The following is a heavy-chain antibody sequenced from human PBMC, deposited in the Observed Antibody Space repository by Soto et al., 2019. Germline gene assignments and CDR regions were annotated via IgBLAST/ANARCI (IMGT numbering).Heavy chain of an antibody. CDR1: GFTVSSNY. J-gene: IGHJ3*02. CDR3: ATPTRLVGATDAFDI. D-gene: IGHD1-26*01. CDR2: IYSGGST. Sequence: GGSLRLSCVASGFTVSSNYMSWVRQAPGKGLEWVSVIYSGGSTYYADSVKGRFTISRDNSKNTLYLQMNSLRAEDTAVYYCATPTRLVGATDAFDIWGQGTMVTVSS. V-gene: IGHV3-66*01.